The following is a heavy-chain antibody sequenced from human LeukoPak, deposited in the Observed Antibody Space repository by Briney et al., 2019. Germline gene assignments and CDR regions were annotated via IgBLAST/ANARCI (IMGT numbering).Heavy chain of an antibody. CDR1: GYTFTSYG. Sequence: ASVKVSCKASGYTFTSYGISWVRQAPGQGLEWMGWISAYNGNTNYAQKLQGRVTMTTDTSTSTAYMELRSLRSDDTAVYYCARDATIVRGVIGLDPWGQGTLVTVSS. CDR2: ISAYNGNT. J-gene: IGHJ5*02. CDR3: ARDATIVRGVIGLDP. D-gene: IGHD3-10*01. V-gene: IGHV1-18*01.